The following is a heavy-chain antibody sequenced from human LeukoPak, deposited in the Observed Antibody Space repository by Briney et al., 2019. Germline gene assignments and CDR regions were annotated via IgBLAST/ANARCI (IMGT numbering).Heavy chain of an antibody. CDR2: INPSGGST. D-gene: IGHD3-22*01. J-gene: IGHJ3*02. V-gene: IGHV1-46*01. CDR3: AREGHYYDSSGYYGAFDI. CDR1: GYTFTSYY. Sequence: GAAVKVSCKASGYTFTSYYMHWVRQAPAQGLEWMGIINPSGGSTSYAQKFQGRVTMTRDMSTTTVYMELSSLRSEDTAVYYCAREGHYYDSSGYYGAFDIWGQGTMVTVSS.